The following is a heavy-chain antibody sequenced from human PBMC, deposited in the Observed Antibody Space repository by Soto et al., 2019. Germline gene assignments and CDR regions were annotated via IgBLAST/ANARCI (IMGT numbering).Heavy chain of an antibody. Sequence: EVQLVESGGGLTQPGGSLRLSCVVSGFIVSSSHMIWVRQAPGKGREGVSILYNHGKTNYVDSVKGRFTIPRDNPKNTVYLPMNSLRVKDTAVYYCARLTEAERVWGRGALVTVSS. CDR3: ARLTEAERV. J-gene: IGHJ4*02. V-gene: IGHV3-53*01. CDR2: LYNHGKT. CDR1: GFIVSSSH. D-gene: IGHD1-1*01.